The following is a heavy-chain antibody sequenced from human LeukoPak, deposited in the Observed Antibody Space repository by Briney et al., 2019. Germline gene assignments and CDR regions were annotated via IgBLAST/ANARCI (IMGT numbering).Heavy chain of an antibody. Sequence: ASVKVSCKASGYIFTTYAINWVRQAPGQGLEWMGWISTNTGDPTYAQGFTGRFVFSLDTSVSTAYLQISSLKAADTAVYYCARSPAVTGVSIDYWGQGTLVTVSS. CDR2: ISTNTGDP. V-gene: IGHV7-4-1*02. CDR3: ARSPAVTGVSIDY. D-gene: IGHD3-10*01. CDR1: GYIFTTYA. J-gene: IGHJ4*02.